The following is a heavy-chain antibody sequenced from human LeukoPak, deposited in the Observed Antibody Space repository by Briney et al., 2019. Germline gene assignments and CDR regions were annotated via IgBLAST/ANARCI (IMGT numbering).Heavy chain of an antibody. CDR1: GFTFSSYS. V-gene: IGHV3-21*06. CDR2: ICSASTYI. D-gene: IGHD3-10*01. Sequence: GGSLRLSCAPSGFTFSSYSMHWVRQAPGKGLEWVSSICSASTYIYYADSVKGRFTISRDYAKNLLYLQMNSLRVEDTAVYYCARDHGIPGSGSYKFDYWGQGTLVTVSS. J-gene: IGHJ4*02. CDR3: ARDHGIPGSGSYKFDY.